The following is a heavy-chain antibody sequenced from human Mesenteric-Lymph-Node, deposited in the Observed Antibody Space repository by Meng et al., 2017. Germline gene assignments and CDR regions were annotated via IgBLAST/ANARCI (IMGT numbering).Heavy chain of an antibody. D-gene: IGHD6-6*01. CDR3: ARGALSSSSYRLHFDY. CDR1: GYTFTSYG. Sequence: QVQLVQSGAEVKKPGASVKVSCKASGYTFTSYGISWVRQAPGQGLEWMGWISAYNGNTNYAQKLQGRVTITADESTSTAYMELSSLRSEDTAVYYCARGALSSSSYRLHFDYWGQGTLVTVSS. J-gene: IGHJ4*02. CDR2: ISAYNGNT. V-gene: IGHV1-18*01.